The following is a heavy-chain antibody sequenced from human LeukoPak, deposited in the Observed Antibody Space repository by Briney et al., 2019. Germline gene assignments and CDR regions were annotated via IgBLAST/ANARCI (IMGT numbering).Heavy chain of an antibody. D-gene: IGHD6-19*01. Sequence: GGSLRLSCVVSAFSLNTYNMNWVRQAPGKGLEWVSGITWNRDNIGYGDSVKGRFTISRDNVKNALYLQMNSLRAEDTALYYCAKDLGAVAGTVPDWGQGTLVTVSS. V-gene: IGHV3-9*01. CDR2: ITWNRDNI. CDR3: AKDLGAVAGTVPD. J-gene: IGHJ4*02. CDR1: AFSLNTYN.